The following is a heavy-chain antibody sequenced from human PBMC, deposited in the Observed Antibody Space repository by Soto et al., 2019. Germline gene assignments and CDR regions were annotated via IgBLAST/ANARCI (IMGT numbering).Heavy chain of an antibody. CDR1: GFTFSSYG. V-gene: IGHV3-33*01. J-gene: IGHJ6*03. CDR3: ARDGRSYYYYMDV. CDR2: IWYDGSNK. Sequence: GGSLRLSCAASGFTFSSYGMHWVRQAPGKGLEWVAVIWYDGSNKYYADSVKGRFTISRDNSKNTLYLQMNSLRAEDTAVYYCARDGRSYYYYMDVWGKGTTVTVSS.